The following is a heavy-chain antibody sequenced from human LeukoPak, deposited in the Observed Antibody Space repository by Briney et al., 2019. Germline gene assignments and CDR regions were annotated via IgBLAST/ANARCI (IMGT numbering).Heavy chain of an antibody. V-gene: IGHV3-23*01. CDR3: AKGAEVGATGYYYYMDV. D-gene: IGHD1-26*01. J-gene: IGHJ6*03. CDR2: IIYSGGST. Sequence: GGTLRLSCAASGFIFWSYGMSWVRHTPGKGLEWVAGIIYSGGSTYYADSVKGRFTISRDNSKNTLYLQMNSLRAEDTAVYYFAKGAEVGATGYYYYMDVWGKGTTVTISS. CDR1: GFIFWSYG.